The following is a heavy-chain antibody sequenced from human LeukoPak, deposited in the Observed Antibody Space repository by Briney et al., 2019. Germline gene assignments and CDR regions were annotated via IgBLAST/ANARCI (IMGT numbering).Heavy chain of an antibody. CDR2: INPNSGGT. V-gene: IGHV1-2*04. J-gene: IGHJ5*02. D-gene: IGHD6-19*01. CDR3: ARERGAIAVAGRRQWFDP. Sequence: ASVKVSCKASGYTFTGYYMHWVRQAPGQGLEWMGWINPNSGGTNYAQKFQGWVTMTRDTSISTAYMELSRLRSDDTAVYYCARERGAIAVAGRRQWFDPWGQGTLVIVSS. CDR1: GYTFTGYY.